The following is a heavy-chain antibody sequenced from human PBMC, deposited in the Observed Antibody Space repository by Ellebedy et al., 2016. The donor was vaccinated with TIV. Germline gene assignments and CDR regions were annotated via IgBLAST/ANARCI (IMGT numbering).Heavy chain of an antibody. J-gene: IGHJ4*02. CDR1: GFTFSNYA. V-gene: IGHV3-23*01. Sequence: GESLKISCAASGFTFSNYAMSWVRQAPGKGLEWVSATSGSAASTYYAYSVKGRFTISRDNSKNTLYLQMNSLRAEDTALYYCAKATDPYCGGDCYYDYWGQGTLVAVSS. CDR2: TSGSAAST. CDR3: AKATDPYCGGDCYYDY. D-gene: IGHD2-21*02.